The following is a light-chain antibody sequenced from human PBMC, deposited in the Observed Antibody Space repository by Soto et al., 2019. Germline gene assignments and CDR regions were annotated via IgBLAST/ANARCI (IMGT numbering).Light chain of an antibody. V-gene: IGLV4-60*02. Sequence: QLVLTQSSSASASLGSSVKLTCTLSSGHSTSIIAWHQQQPGKAPRYLMRLESSGSYNKGSGIPDRFSGSSSGADRCLTISNLQFEDEADYYCETWDTNTRVFGGGTKLTVL. J-gene: IGLJ2*01. CDR2: LESSGSY. CDR1: SGHSTSI. CDR3: ETWDTNTRV.